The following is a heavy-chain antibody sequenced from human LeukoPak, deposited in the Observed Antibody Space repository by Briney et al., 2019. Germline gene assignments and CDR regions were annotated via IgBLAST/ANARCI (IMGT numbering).Heavy chain of an antibody. CDR2: ISAYNGNT. J-gene: IGHJ4*02. CDR1: GYTFSSYG. CDR3: ARGGSYDFWSGPFGDY. V-gene: IGHV1-18*01. Sequence: ASVKVSCKASGYTFSSYGINWVRQAPGQGLEWMGWISAYNGNTNYAQKLQGRVTMITDTSTSTAYMDLRSLRSDDTAVYYCARGGSYDFWSGPFGDYWGQGTLVTVSS. D-gene: IGHD3-3*01.